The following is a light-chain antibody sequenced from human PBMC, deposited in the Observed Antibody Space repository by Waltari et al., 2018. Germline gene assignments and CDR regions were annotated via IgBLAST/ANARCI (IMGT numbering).Light chain of an antibody. CDR1: QSISSY. Sequence: DIQMTQSPSSLSASVGDRVTITCRASQSISSYLNWYQQKPGKAPKFLIYAASSLHSAGPSRFSGSGSGTDCTLTISSLQPEDFATYYCQQGYNTPLTFVGGTKEEIK. V-gene: IGKV1-39*01. CDR2: AAS. CDR3: QQGYNTPLT. J-gene: IGKJ4*01.